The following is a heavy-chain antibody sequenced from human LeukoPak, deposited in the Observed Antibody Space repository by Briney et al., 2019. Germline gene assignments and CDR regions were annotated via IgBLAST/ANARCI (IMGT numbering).Heavy chain of an antibody. CDR1: GVSFNSYY. J-gene: IGHJ4*02. CDR2: IYYTGST. CDR3: ARGGSRQISSSDFDY. V-gene: IGHV4-59*01. Sequence: SETLSLTCTVSGVSFNSYYWNWIRQPPGKGPEWIGYIYYTGSTNYNPSLKSRVTISVDTSKNQFSLKLSSVTVADTAVYYCARGGSRQISSSDFDYRGQGTLVTVSS. D-gene: IGHD6-6*01.